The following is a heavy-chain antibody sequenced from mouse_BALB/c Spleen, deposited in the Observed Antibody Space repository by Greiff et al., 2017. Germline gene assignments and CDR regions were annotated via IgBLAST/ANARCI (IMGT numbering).Heavy chain of an antibody. Sequence: EVKVEESGGGLVKPGGSLKLSCAASGFTFSSYAMSWVRQSPEKRLEWVAEISSGGSYTYYPDTVTGRFTISRDNAKNTLYLEMSSLRSEDTAMYYCARDPDSSGFAYWGQGTLVTVSA. CDR3: ARDPDSSGFAY. J-gene: IGHJ3*01. CDR1: GFTFSSYA. CDR2: ISSGGSYT. V-gene: IGHV5-9-4*01. D-gene: IGHD3-2*01.